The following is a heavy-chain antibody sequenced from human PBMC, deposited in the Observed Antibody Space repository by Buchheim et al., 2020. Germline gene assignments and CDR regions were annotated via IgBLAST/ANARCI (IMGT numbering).Heavy chain of an antibody. Sequence: QVLLQESGPGLVKPSQTLSLTCIVSSGSIRSANYYWSWLRQSPGKGLEFIGYISDSGSTYYNPSLRSRATLSVDTSNNQLSLRLRSVTAADTAVYHCARVPYARGYCGGGSCYYYYGVDVWGQGTT. V-gene: IGHV4-30-4*01. D-gene: IGHD2-15*01. CDR2: ISDSGST. J-gene: IGHJ6*02. CDR1: SGSIRSANYY. CDR3: ARVPYARGYCGGGSCYYYYGVDV.